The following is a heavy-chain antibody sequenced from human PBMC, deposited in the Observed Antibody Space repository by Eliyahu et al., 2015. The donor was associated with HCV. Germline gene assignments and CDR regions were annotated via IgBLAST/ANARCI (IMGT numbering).Heavy chain of an antibody. CDR3: AKDNVDNCFDP. D-gene: IGHD3-10*02. CDR1: GFTFDDYT. Sequence: EVQLVESGGAVVQPGGSLRLSCVASGFTFDDYTMHWVRQAPGKGLEWVSLITGDGTGTYYADSVKGRFTISRDNSKNSLYLHMNSLRTEDTALYYCAKDNVDNCFDPWGQGTLVTVSS. CDR2: ITGDGTGT. V-gene: IGHV3-43*01. J-gene: IGHJ5*02.